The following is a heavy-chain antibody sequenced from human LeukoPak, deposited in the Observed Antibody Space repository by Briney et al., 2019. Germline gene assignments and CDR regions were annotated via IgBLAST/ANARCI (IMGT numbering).Heavy chain of an antibody. D-gene: IGHD3-16*01. Sequence: SETLSLTCSVSGGSVTSGTYHWGWIRQPPGKGLEWIGSVYFDGGTHYNPSLQSRVTISVDTSKNQFSLRLSSVTAADTALYYCARDHYYDGRGRFDPLGQGTLVTVSS. CDR1: GGSVTSGTYH. CDR2: VYFDGGT. V-gene: IGHV4-39*07. CDR3: ARDHYYDGRGRFDP. J-gene: IGHJ5*02.